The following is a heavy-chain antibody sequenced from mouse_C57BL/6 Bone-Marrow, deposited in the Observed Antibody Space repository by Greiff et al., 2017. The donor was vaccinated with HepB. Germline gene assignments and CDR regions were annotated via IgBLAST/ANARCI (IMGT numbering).Heavy chain of an antibody. V-gene: IGHV7-3*01. D-gene: IGHD2-4*01. Sequence: EVKLVESGGGLVQPGGSLSLSCAASGFTFTDYYMSWVRQPPGKALEWLGFIRNKANGYTTEYSASVKGRFTISRDNSQSILYLQMHALRAEDSATYYCAIYYDYAWFAYWGQGTLVTVSA. J-gene: IGHJ3*01. CDR1: GFTFTDYY. CDR2: IRNKANGYTT. CDR3: AIYYDYAWFAY.